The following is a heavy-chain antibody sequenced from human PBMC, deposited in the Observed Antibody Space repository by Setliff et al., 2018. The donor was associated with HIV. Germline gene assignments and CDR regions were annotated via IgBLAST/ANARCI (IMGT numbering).Heavy chain of an antibody. CDR1: GGSISSGDYY. V-gene: IGHV4-30-4*08. D-gene: IGHD2-2*01. J-gene: IGHJ4*02. Sequence: SETLSLTCTVSGGSISSGDYYWSWIRQPPGKGLEWIGYIYYSGSTYYNPSLKSRVTISVDTSKNQFSLKLSSVTAADTAVYYCARESAPAYYFDYWGQGTLVTVSS. CDR3: ARESAPAYYFDY. CDR2: IYYSGST.